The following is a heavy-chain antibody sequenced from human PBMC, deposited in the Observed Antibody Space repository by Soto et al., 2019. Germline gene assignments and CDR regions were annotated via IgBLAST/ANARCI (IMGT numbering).Heavy chain of an antibody. V-gene: IGHV4-31*03. Sequence: SETLSLTCTVSGGSISSGGYYWSWIRQHPGKGLEWIGYIYYSGSTYYNPSLKSRVTISVDTSKNQFSLKLSSVTAADTAVYYCARGKVPNLDYGANLDYWGQGTLVTVSS. CDR2: IYYSGST. D-gene: IGHD4-17*01. CDR3: ARGKVPNLDYGANLDY. CDR1: GGSISSGGYY. J-gene: IGHJ4*02.